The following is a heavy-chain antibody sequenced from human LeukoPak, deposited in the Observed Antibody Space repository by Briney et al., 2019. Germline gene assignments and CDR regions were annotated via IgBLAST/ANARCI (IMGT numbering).Heavy chain of an antibody. Sequence: SETLSLTCTVSGGSISSYYWSWIRQPPGKGLEWIGYIYYSGSTNYNPSLKSRVTISVDTSKNQFSLKLSSVTAADTAVYYCARDLGTPRTRRFDPWGQGTLVTVSS. CDR3: ARDLGTPRTRRFDP. J-gene: IGHJ5*02. CDR1: GGSISSYY. D-gene: IGHD2-8*01. V-gene: IGHV4-59*01. CDR2: IYYSGST.